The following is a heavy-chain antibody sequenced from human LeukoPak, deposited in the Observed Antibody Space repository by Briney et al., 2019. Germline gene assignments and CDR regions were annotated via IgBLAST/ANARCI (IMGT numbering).Heavy chain of an antibody. J-gene: IGHJ4*02. V-gene: IGHV3-30*02. CDR3: AKQPTPYSSSFIDY. CDR2: IRYDGSNK. Sequence: PGGSLRLSCVASGFTFSSYGMHWVRQAPGKGLEWVAFIRYDGSNKYYADSVKGRFTISRDNSKNTLYLQMNSLRAEDTAVYYCAKQPTPYSSSFIDYWGQGTLVTVSS. D-gene: IGHD6-13*01. CDR1: GFTFSSYG.